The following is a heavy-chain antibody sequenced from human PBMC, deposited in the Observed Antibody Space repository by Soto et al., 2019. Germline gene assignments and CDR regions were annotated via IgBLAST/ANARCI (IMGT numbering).Heavy chain of an antibody. CDR2: ITYGGSI. CDR3: AKMERTQLWLLVQN. CDR1: GASITNEDFV. V-gene: IGHV4-31*03. D-gene: IGHD5-18*01. J-gene: IGHJ4*02. Sequence: PTEALAVACTVSGASITNEDFVWSWVRQHPDKGLEWLAYITYGGSIYYNPSLRSRLSVSIDKSKSQFSLNVRSVTAADTAVYFCAKMERTQLWLLVQNWGQGLPVTVSS.